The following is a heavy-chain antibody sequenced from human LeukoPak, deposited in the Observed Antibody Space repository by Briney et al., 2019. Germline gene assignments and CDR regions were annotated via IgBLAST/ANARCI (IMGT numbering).Heavy chain of an antibody. CDR1: GGSISSYY. J-gene: IGHJ3*02. CDR2: SYYSGST. CDR3: ARLLMVREITGAFDI. D-gene: IGHD3-10*01. V-gene: IGHV4-59*12. Sequence: SETLSLTCTVSGGSISSYYWSWIRQPPGKGLEYIGYSYYSGSTNYNPSLKSRVTISVDTSKNQFSLKLSSVTAADTAVYYCARLLMVREITGAFDIWGQGTMVTVSS.